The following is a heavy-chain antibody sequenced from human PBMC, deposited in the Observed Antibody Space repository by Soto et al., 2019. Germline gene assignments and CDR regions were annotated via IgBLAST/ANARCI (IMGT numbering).Heavy chain of an antibody. CDR2: IVVGSGNT. V-gene: IGHV1-58*01. D-gene: IGHD6-13*01. CDR1: GVTFTSSA. J-gene: IGHJ5*02. Sequence: APAKVSCKASGVTFTSSAVQWVRQARGQRLEGIGWIVVGSGNTNYAQKFQERVTITRDMSTSTAYMELSSLRSEDTAVYYCAAESGQQRVRRGWFAPWGQGTLVTVSS. CDR3: AAESGQQRVRRGWFAP.